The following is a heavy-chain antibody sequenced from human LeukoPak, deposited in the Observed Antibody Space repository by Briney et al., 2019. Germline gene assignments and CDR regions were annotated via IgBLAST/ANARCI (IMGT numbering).Heavy chain of an antibody. D-gene: IGHD3-22*01. V-gene: IGHV4-31*03. J-gene: IGHJ4*02. CDR2: IYYSGST. CDR1: GGSISSGGYY. Sequence: SQTLSLTCTVSGGSISSGGYYWSWIRQHPGKGLEWIGYIYYSGSTYYNPSLKSRVTISVDTSKNQFSLKLSSVTAADTAVYYCAVYDSSGFDYWDQGTLVTVSS. CDR3: AVYDSSGFDY.